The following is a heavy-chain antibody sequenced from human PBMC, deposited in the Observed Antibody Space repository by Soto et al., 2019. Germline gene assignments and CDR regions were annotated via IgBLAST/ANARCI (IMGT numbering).Heavy chain of an antibody. CDR2: IKSKTDGGTT. D-gene: IGHD1-26*01. CDR1: GFTFSNAW. J-gene: IGHJ4*02. Sequence: EVQLVESGGGLVKPGGSLRLSCAASGFTFSNAWMSSVRQAPGKGLEWVGRIKSKTDGGTTDYAAPVKGRFTISRDDSKNTLYLQMNSLKTGDTAVYYCTTAAVGGFRDYWGQGTLVTVSS. V-gene: IGHV3-15*01. CDR3: TTAAVGGFRDY.